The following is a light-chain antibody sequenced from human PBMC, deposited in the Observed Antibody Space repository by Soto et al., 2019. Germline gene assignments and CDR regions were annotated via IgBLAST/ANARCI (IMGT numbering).Light chain of an antibody. CDR1: SSDVGGYNY. CDR3: SSYTSSSTWV. J-gene: IGLJ3*02. CDR2: EVS. Sequence: QSALTQPASVSGSPGQSITISCTGTSSDVGGYNYVSWYQQHPGKAPKLMIYEVSNRPSGVSNRFSGSKSGNTASLTVFGLQAEDEAAYYCSSYTSSSTWVFGGGTKLTVL. V-gene: IGLV2-14*01.